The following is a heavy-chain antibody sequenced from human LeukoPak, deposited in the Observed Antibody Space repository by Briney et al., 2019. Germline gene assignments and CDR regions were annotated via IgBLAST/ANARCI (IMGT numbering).Heavy chain of an antibody. J-gene: IGHJ6*03. Sequence: GGSLRLSCAASGFTFSSYEMNWVRQAPGKGLEWLSYISSGGDSIYYADSVKGRFTISRDNAKNSVSLQMNSLRAEDTAVYYCASGSYGSGFYYFYYMDVWGKGTTVTVSS. CDR2: ISSGGDSI. V-gene: IGHV3-48*03. D-gene: IGHD3-10*01. CDR1: GFTFSSYE. CDR3: ASGSYGSGFYYFYYMDV.